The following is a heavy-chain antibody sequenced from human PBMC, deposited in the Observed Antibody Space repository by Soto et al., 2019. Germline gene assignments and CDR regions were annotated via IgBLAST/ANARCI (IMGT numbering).Heavy chain of an antibody. V-gene: IGHV4-39*01. CDR2: IYYSWST. D-gene: IGHD2-15*01. CDR1: GGSISSSSYY. J-gene: IGHJ6*03. Sequence: QLQLQESGPGLVKPSETLSLTCTVSGGSISSSSYYWGWIRQPPGKGLEWIGSIYYSWSTYYNPSLKSRVTISVDTSKNQFSLKLSSVTAADTAVYYGARLGCSGGSCYPFSYMDVWGKGTTVTVSS. CDR3: ARLGCSGGSCYPFSYMDV.